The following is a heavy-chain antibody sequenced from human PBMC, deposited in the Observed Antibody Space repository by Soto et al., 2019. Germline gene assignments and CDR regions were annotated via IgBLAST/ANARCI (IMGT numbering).Heavy chain of an antibody. CDR2: ISYDGSNK. Sequence: QVQLVESGGGVVQPGRSLRLSCAASGFTFSSYGMHWVRQAPGKGLEWVAVISYDGSNKYYADSVKGRFTISRDNSKNTLYLQMNSLKTEDTAVYYCAADQDYFDSSGYYRVVGDYWGQGTLVTVSS. CDR3: AADQDYFDSSGYYRVVGDY. V-gene: IGHV3-30*03. D-gene: IGHD3-22*01. J-gene: IGHJ4*02. CDR1: GFTFSSYG.